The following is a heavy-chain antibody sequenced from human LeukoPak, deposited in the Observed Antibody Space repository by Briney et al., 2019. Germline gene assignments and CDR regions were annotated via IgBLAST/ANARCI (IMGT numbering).Heavy chain of an antibody. CDR3: ARQYSGSFMSYMDV. D-gene: IGHD1-26*01. Sequence: GEPLKISCKGSGYSFTSYWIGWGRQMAGKGLEWMCISYHGDSDTSDSPSFQGQATISADNSISISYLQWSRRKASETVMYYCARQYSGSFMSYMDVWGKGTTVTVSS. CDR2: SYHGDSDT. J-gene: IGHJ6*03. CDR1: GYSFTSYW. V-gene: IGHV5-51*01.